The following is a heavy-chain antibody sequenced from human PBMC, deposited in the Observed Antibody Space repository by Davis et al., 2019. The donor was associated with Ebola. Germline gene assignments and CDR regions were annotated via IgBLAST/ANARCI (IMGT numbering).Heavy chain of an antibody. D-gene: IGHD4-17*01. CDR1: GFTFSSYA. J-gene: IGHJ6*02. V-gene: IGHV3-23*01. CDR3: AKGSLYGSRSITAGVDV. CDR2: ISGSGGST. Sequence: GESLKISCAASGFTFSSYAMSWVRQAPGKGLEWVSAISGSGGSTYYADSVKGRFTFSRDNSKNTLYLQMNSLRAEDTAVYYCAKGSLYGSRSITAGVDVWGQGTTVTVSS.